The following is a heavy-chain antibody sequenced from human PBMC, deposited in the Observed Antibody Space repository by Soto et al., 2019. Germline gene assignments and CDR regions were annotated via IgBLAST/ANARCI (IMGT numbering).Heavy chain of an antibody. CDR3: TRLGSGWYYDY. V-gene: IGHV3-7*03. D-gene: IGHD6-19*01. Sequence: PGGSLRLSCAASGFTFSSYWMSWVRQAPGKGLEWVANIKQDGSEKYYVDSVKGRFTISRDNAKNSLYLQMNSLRAEDTAVYYCTRLGSGWYYDYWGQGTLVTVSS. CDR1: GFTFSSYW. J-gene: IGHJ4*02. CDR2: IKQDGSEK.